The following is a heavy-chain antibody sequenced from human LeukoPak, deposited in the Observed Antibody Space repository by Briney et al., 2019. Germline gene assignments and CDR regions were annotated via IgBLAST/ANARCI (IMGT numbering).Heavy chain of an antibody. Sequence: GESLKISCQGSGYSFTSYWIGWVCQMPGKGLEWMGIIYPGDSDTRYSPSFQGQVTISADKSISTAYLQWSSLKASDTAMYYCARQNRLNWFDPWGQGTLVTVSS. CDR3: ARQNRLNWFDP. CDR1: GYSFTSYW. J-gene: IGHJ5*02. CDR2: IYPGDSDT. V-gene: IGHV5-51*01. D-gene: IGHD3-22*01.